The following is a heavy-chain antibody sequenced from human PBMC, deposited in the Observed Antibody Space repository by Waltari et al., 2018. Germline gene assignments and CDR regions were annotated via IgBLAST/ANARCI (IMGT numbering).Heavy chain of an antibody. J-gene: IGHJ4*02. CDR3: ARAHGNHYYGDYIPVYFDY. CDR2: ISSSSSYI. Sequence: EVQLVESGGGLVKPGGSLRLSCAASGFTFSSYSMNWVRQAPGKGLEWVSSISSSSSYIYYADSVKGRFTISRDNAKNALYLQMNSLRAEDTAVYYCARAHGNHYYGDYIPVYFDYWGQGTLVTVSS. V-gene: IGHV3-21*01. CDR1: GFTFSSYS. D-gene: IGHD4-17*01.